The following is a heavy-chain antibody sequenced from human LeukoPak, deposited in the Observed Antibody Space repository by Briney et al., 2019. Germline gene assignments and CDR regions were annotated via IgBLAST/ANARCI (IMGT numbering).Heavy chain of an antibody. V-gene: IGHV3-49*04. CDR1: GFTFGDYA. CDR2: IRSKAYGGTT. CDR3: TRVVTPQGITAALHFDY. Sequence: GGSLRLSCIASGFTFGDYAMSWVRQAPGKGLKWVGFIRSKAYGGTTEYAASVKGGITISRDDSKSIAYLQMNSLKTEDTAVYYCTRVVTPQGITAALHFDYWGQGTLVTVSS. J-gene: IGHJ4*02. D-gene: IGHD3-10*01.